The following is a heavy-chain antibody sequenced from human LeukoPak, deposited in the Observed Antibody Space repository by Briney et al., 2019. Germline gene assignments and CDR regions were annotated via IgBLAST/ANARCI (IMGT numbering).Heavy chain of an antibody. D-gene: IGHD6-19*01. CDR1: GFTFSSYA. CDR3: AKDSGGSGWYLPYNWFDP. Sequence: GGSLRLSCAASGFTFSSYAMSWVHQAPGKGLEWVSAISGSGGSTYYADSVKGRFTISRDNSKNTLYLQMNSLRAEDTAVYYCAKDSGGSGWYLPYNWFDPWGQGTLVTVSS. V-gene: IGHV3-23*01. J-gene: IGHJ5*02. CDR2: ISGSGGST.